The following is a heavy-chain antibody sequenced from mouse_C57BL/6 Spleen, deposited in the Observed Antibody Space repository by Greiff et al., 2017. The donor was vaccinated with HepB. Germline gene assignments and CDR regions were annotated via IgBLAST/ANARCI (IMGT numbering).Heavy chain of an antibody. CDR2: IDPSDSET. CDR1: GYTFTSYW. V-gene: IGHV1-52*01. Sequence: QVQLQQPGAELVRPGSSVKLSCKASGYTFTSYWMHWVKQRPIQGLEWIGNIDPSDSETHYNQKFKDKATLTVDKSSSTAYMQLSSLTYEDSAVYYCAKEDTVVAKNIDYWGQGTTLTVSS. J-gene: IGHJ2*01. D-gene: IGHD1-1*01. CDR3: AKEDTVVAKNIDY.